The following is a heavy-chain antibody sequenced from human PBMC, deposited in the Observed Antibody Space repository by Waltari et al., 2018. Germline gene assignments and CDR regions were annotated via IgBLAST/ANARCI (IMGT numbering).Heavy chain of an antibody. V-gene: IGHV4-39*01. D-gene: IGHD6-13*01. Sequence: QLQLQESGPGLVKPSETLSLTCTVSGGSISSSSYYWGWIRQPPGKGLEWLGSIYYSGTTYYNPSLKSRVTISVDTSKNQFPLKLSSVTAADTAVYYCARRGGWGSSWYPDYWGQGTLVTVSS. J-gene: IGHJ4*02. CDR1: GGSISSSSYY. CDR3: ARRGGWGSSWYPDY. CDR2: IYYSGTT.